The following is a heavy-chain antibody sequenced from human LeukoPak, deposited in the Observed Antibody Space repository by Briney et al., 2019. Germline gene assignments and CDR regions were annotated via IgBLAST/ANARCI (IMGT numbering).Heavy chain of an antibody. V-gene: IGHV3-64*01. J-gene: IGHJ1*01. Sequence: PGGSLRLSCAASGFTFNSYGTHWVRQAPGKGLEYVSAISSNGGSTNYANSVKGRFTISRDNSKNTLYLQMGSLRTEDMAVYYCARVSTGWYGYWGQGTLVTVAS. CDR2: ISSNGGST. CDR3: ARVSTGWYGY. CDR1: GFTFNSYG. D-gene: IGHD6-19*01.